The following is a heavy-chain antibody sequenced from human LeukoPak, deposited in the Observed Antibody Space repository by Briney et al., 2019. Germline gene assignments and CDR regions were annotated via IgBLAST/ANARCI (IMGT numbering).Heavy chain of an antibody. CDR3: TKDPSTLQYSWDYMDV. V-gene: IGHV3-15*01. Sequence: GGSLRLSCAASGFTFSNAWMSWVRQAPGKGLEWVGRIKSKTDGGTTDYAAPVKGRFTISRDDSKNTLYLQMNSLKTEDTAVYYCTKDPSTLQYSWDYMDVWGKGTTVTVSS. D-gene: IGHD5-18*01. J-gene: IGHJ6*03. CDR1: GFTFSNAW. CDR2: IKSKTDGGTT.